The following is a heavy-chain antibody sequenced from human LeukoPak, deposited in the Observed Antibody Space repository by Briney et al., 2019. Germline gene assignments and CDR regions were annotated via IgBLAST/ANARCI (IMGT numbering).Heavy chain of an antibody. CDR3: ARTSGRRFSDSLDI. V-gene: IGHV5-51*01. J-gene: IGHJ3*02. CDR1: GYTFSNYW. Sequence: GESLKISCKGSGYTFSNYWIAWVRQMPGKGLEWMGVIYPGDSDTRYNPAFQGLVTISADKSITTAYLHLSSLKASDTAMFYCARTSGRRFSDSLDIWGQGTMVSVSS. D-gene: IGHD3-22*01. CDR2: IYPGDSDT.